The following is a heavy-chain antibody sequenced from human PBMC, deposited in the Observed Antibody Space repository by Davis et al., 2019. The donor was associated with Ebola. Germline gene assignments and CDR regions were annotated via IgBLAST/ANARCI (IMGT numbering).Heavy chain of an antibody. J-gene: IGHJ5*02. Sequence: GSLRLSCTVSGGSISSYYWSWIRQPPGKGLEWIGYIHHGGGAYYNPSLKSRVNMSVDGSNKQFSLKLTSLTAADTAIYYCARMGGDWFDPWGQEPWSPSPQ. V-gene: IGHV4-59*12. CDR2: IHHGGGA. CDR3: ARMGGDWFDP. D-gene: IGHD2-15*01. CDR1: GGSISSYY.